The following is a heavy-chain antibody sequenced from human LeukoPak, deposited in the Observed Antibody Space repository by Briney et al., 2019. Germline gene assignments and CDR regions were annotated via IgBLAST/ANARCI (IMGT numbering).Heavy chain of an antibody. D-gene: IGHD3/OR15-3a*01. J-gene: IGHJ4*02. Sequence: GGSLRLSCAASGFTFSSYSMNWVRQAPGKGLEWVAVISYDGSNKYYADSVKGRFTISRDNSKNTLYLQMNSLRAEDTAVYYCAKSIGIVGLLDYWGQGTLVTVSS. CDR3: AKSIGIVGLLDY. CDR1: GFTFSSYS. CDR2: ISYDGSNK. V-gene: IGHV3-30*18.